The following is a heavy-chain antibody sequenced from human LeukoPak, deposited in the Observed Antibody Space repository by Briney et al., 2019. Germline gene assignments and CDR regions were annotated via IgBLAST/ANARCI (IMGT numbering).Heavy chain of an antibody. CDR1: GGSISSGDYY. V-gene: IGHV4-61*08. CDR2: IYYSGST. D-gene: IGHD3-3*01. J-gene: IGHJ5*02. Sequence: SQTLSLTCTVSGGSISSGDYYWSWIRQPPGKGLEWIGYIYYSGSTNYNPSLKSRVTISVDTSKNQFSLKLSSVTAADTAVYYCARVLLSNYDFWSGYSNWFDPWGQGTLVTVSS. CDR3: ARVLLSNYDFWSGYSNWFDP.